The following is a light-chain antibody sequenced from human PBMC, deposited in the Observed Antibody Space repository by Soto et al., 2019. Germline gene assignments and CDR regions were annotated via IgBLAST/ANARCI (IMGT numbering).Light chain of an antibody. V-gene: IGKV3-20*01. Sequence: EIVLTQSPGTLSLSPGERATVSGRASQSVNNNYLAWYQQKPGQAPRLLIYGASSRATGIPDRFSGSGSGTDFTLTISRLEPEDFAVYYCQQYGSSPLITFGQGTRLEI. J-gene: IGKJ5*01. CDR3: QQYGSSPLIT. CDR2: GAS. CDR1: QSVNNNY.